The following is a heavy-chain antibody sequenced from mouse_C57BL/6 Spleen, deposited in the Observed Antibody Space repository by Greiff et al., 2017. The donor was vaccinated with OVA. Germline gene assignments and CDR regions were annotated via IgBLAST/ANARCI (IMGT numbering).Heavy chain of an antibody. J-gene: IGHJ3*01. Sequence: QVQLQQSGPELVKPGASVKISCKASGYAFSSSWMNWVKQRPGKGLEWIGRIYPGDGDTNYNGKFKGKATLTADKSSSTAYMQLSSLTSEDSAVYFCAREYYDWAWFAYWGQGTLVTVSA. V-gene: IGHV1-82*01. D-gene: IGHD2-4*01. CDR2: IYPGDGDT. CDR3: AREYYDWAWFAY. CDR1: GYAFSSSW.